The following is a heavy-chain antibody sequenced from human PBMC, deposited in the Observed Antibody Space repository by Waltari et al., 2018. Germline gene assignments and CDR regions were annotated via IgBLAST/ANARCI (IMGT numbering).Heavy chain of an antibody. CDR2: INHSGGT. CDR1: GGSFSGYY. J-gene: IGHJ6*03. CDR3: ATSEGSSGWYPELEDYYYYYMDV. D-gene: IGHD6-19*01. Sequence: QVQLQQWGAGLLKPSETLSLTCAVYGGSFSGYYWSWIRQPPGKGLEWIGEINHSGGTNYNPSLKSRVTISVDTSKNQFSLKLSSVTAADTAVYYCATSEGSSGWYPELEDYYYYYMDVWGKGTTVTVSS. V-gene: IGHV4-34*01.